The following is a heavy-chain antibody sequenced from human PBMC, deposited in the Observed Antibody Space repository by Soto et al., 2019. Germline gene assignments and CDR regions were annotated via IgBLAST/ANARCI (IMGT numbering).Heavy chain of an antibody. CDR2: INAGNGNT. CDR1: GNTFTSCA. D-gene: IGHD6-13*01. Sequence: GASVKVSCKASGNTFTSCAMHWVRQASGQRVEWMGWINAGNGNTKYSQKFQGRVTVTRDTSASTAYIELSSLRSEDTAVYYCARVPRIAAAEAFDIWRQGTMV. V-gene: IGHV1-3*01. J-gene: IGHJ3*02. CDR3: ARVPRIAAAEAFDI.